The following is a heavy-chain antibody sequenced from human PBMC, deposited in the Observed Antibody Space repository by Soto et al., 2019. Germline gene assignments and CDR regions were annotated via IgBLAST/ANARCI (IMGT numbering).Heavy chain of an antibody. J-gene: IGHJ6*02. CDR1: GGSISSGGYY. V-gene: IGHV4-31*03. D-gene: IGHD4-4*01. CDR3: ARESAYSNTYYYYGMDV. Sequence: SETLSLTCTVSGGSISSGGYYWSWIRQHPGKGLEWIGYIYYSGSTYYNPSLKSRVTISVDTSKNQFSLKLSSVTAADTAVYYCARESAYSNTYYYYGMDVWGQGTTVTVSS. CDR2: IYYSGST.